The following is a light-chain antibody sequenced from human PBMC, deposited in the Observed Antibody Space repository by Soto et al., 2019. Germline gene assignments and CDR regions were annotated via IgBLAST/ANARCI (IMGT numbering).Light chain of an antibody. Sequence: QSVLTQPPSASGSPGQSVTISCTGTSSDVGGYDYVSWYQQHPGKAPKLIMYEVNKRPSGVPDRFSGSKSGSTASLTVSGLKADDEGDFYCNAYAGYNNIVVFAGGIMLAVL. J-gene: IGLJ2*01. CDR2: EVN. CDR1: SSDVGGYDY. V-gene: IGLV2-8*01. CDR3: NAYAGYNNIVV.